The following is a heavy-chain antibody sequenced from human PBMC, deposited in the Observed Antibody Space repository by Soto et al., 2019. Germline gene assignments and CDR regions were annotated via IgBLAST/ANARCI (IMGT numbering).Heavy chain of an antibody. V-gene: IGHV1-8*01. CDR3: ARGLKVRGSYYFDY. CDR2: MNPNSGNT. D-gene: IGHD3-10*01. J-gene: IGHJ4*02. CDR1: GYTFTSYD. Sequence: QVQLVQSGAEVKKPGDSVKVSCKASGYTFTSYDINWVRQATGQGLEWMGWMNPNSGNTGYAQKFQGRVTMTRNTSISTAYMELSSLRSEDTAVYYCARGLKVRGSYYFDYWGQGTLVTVSS.